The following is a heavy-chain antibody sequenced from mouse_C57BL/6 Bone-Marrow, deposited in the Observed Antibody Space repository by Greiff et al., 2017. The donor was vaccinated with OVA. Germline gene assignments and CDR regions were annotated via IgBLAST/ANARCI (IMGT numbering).Heavy chain of an antibody. CDR1: GYSITSGYY. D-gene: IGHD1-1*01. Sequence: EVQLQESGPGLVKPSQSLSLTCSVTGYSITSGYYWNWIRQFPGNKLEWMGYISYDGSNNYNPSLKNRISITRDTSKNQFFLKLNSVTTEDTATYYCARVSLRSYFDYWGQGTTLTVSS. V-gene: IGHV3-6*01. J-gene: IGHJ2*01. CDR3: ARVSLRSYFDY. CDR2: ISYDGSN.